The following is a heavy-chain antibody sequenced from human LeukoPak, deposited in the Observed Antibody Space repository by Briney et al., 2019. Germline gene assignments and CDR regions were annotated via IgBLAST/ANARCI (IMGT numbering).Heavy chain of an antibody. Sequence: ASVKVSCKASGGTFNIHSFNWVRQAPGQGLEWMGIINPSGGSTSYAQKFQGKVTMTRDTSTSAVYMELSSLRSEDTAVYYCARVDSGSWFSAFDIWGQGTMVTVSS. CDR3: ARVDSGSWFSAFDI. CDR2: INPSGGST. V-gene: IGHV1-46*02. D-gene: IGHD6-13*01. J-gene: IGHJ3*02. CDR1: GGTFNIHS.